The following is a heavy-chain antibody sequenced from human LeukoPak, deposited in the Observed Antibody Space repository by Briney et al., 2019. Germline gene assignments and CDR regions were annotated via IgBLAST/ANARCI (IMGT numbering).Heavy chain of an antibody. CDR1: GFSFSDSY. V-gene: IGHV3-11*04. Sequence: GESLRLSCVVSGFSFSDSYMTWIRQTPGKGLESLAYISGSGGDIYYADSVKGRFSIFRDNAKNSLFLQMNSLRPEDTAVYYCAREANYYYYMDVWGKGTTVTVSS. CDR3: AREANYYYYMDV. J-gene: IGHJ6*03. CDR2: ISGSGGDI.